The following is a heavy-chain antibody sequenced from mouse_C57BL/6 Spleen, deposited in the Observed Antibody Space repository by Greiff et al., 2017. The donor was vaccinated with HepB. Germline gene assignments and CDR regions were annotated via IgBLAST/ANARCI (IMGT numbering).Heavy chain of an antibody. CDR1: GFTFSDYY. Sequence: EVKLVESEGGLVQPGSSMKLSCTASGFTFSDYYMAWVRQVPEKGLEWVANINYDGSSTYYLDSLKSRFIISRDNAKNILYLQMSSLKSEDTATYYCARDEGYDGYYWYFDVWGTGTTVTVSS. CDR2: INYDGSST. CDR3: ARDEGYDGYYWYFDV. J-gene: IGHJ1*03. D-gene: IGHD2-3*01. V-gene: IGHV5-16*01.